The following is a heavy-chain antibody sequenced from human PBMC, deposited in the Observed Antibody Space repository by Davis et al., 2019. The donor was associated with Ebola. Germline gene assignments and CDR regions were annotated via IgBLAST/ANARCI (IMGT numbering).Heavy chain of an antibody. Sequence: GESLKISCAVSGFTFSSCGMHWVRQAPGKGLEWVAVISYDGSKTYYADSVKGRFTISRDNVRDSLYLQMDSLTAEDTAVYFCVKDLDVWGQGTTVTVSS. V-gene: IGHV3-30*18. CDR2: ISYDGSKT. CDR1: GFTFSSCG. CDR3: VKDLDV. J-gene: IGHJ6*02.